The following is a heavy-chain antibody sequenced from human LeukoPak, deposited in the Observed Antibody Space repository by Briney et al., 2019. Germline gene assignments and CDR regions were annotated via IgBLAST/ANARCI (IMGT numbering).Heavy chain of an antibody. CDR2: INQDGSEK. CDR1: GFTFSNYW. D-gene: IGHD3-10*01. J-gene: IGHJ4*02. Sequence: GGSLRLSCAASGFTFSNYWMNWVRQAPGKGLEWVANINQDGSEKFYVDSVKGRFTISRDNAKNSLYVQMNTLRAEDTAVYYCARDGWGYGSGMLFDYWGQGILVTVSS. CDR3: ARDGWGYGSGMLFDY. V-gene: IGHV3-7*01.